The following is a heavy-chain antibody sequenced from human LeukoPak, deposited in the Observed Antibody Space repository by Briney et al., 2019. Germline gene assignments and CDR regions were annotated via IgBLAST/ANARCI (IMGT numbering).Heavy chain of an antibody. CDR1: GGSISSGGYS. CDR3: AISSGYDGFDY. V-gene: IGHV4-31*03. J-gene: IGHJ4*02. D-gene: IGHD5-12*01. CDR2: IYYSGST. Sequence: PSQTLSLTCTVSGGSISSGGYSWSWIRQHPGKGLEWIGYIYYSGSTYYNPSLKSRVTISVDTSKNQFSLKLSSVTAADTAVYYCAISSGYDGFDYWGQGTLVTVSS.